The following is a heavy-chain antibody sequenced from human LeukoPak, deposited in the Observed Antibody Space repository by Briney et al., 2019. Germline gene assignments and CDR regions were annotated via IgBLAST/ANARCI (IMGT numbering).Heavy chain of an antibody. Sequence: GGSLRLSCAVSGFTFSSYAMSWVRRAPGKGLEWVAVISYDGSNKYYADSVKGRFTISRDNSKNTLYLQMNSLRAEDTAVYYCARSTGIAVAGALGYWGQGTLVTVSS. D-gene: IGHD6-19*01. CDR1: GFTFSSYA. CDR3: ARSTGIAVAGALGY. CDR2: ISYDGSNK. J-gene: IGHJ4*02. V-gene: IGHV3-30*04.